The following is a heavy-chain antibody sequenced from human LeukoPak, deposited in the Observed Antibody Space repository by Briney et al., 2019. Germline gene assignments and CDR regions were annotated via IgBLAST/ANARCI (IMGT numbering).Heavy chain of an antibody. CDR1: GGTFSSYA. V-gene: IGHV1-69*04. J-gene: IGHJ6*02. CDR2: IIPILGIA. Sequence: ASVKVSCKASGGTFSSYAISWVRQAPGQGLEWMGRIIPILGIANYAQKFQGRVTITADKSTSTAYMELSSLRSEDTAVYYCARGSSGSYYSAYYYYYGMDVWGQGTTVTVSS. CDR3: ARGSSGSYYSAYYYYYGMDV. D-gene: IGHD3-10*01.